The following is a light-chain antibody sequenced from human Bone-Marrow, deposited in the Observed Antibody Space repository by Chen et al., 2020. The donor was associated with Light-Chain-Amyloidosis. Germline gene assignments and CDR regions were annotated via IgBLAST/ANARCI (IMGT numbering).Light chain of an antibody. V-gene: IGKV1-39*01. J-gene: IGKJ4*01. CDR2: AAS. Sequence: DIQMPQSPSSLSASVGDKVTITCRASQNIGNYLNWYQQQPGKAPKFLISAASSVQSGVPSRFSGSGSVTDFTLTISSLEPEDFATYFCQRCYSTPRTFGGGTKVEIK. CDR1: QNIGNY. CDR3: QRCYSTPRT.